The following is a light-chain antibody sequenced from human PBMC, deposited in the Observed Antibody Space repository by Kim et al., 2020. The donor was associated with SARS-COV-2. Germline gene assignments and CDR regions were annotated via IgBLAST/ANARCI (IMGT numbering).Light chain of an antibody. J-gene: IGLJ2*01. Sequence: SVSPGQAARITCSGDKLGDKFACWYQQKPGQSPMLVIYQDSKRPSGIPERFSGSNSGNTATLTISGTQAMDEADYYCQAWDSSTVVFGGGTQLTVL. V-gene: IGLV3-1*01. CDR2: QDS. CDR1: KLGDKF. CDR3: QAWDSSTVV.